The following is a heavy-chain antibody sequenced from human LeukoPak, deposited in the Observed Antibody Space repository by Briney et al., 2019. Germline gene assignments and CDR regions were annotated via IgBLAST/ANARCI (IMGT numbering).Heavy chain of an antibody. D-gene: IGHD3-3*01. V-gene: IGHV3-7*01. Sequence: GGSLRLSCAVSGVTFCSHWMIWLRQAPGKGLEWVANINKDGSEKYYVDSVKGRFTISRDNAKNSLYLQVNSLRAENTAVYYCAREVGRYRLLVYWGQGALVTISS. CDR1: GVTFCSHW. J-gene: IGHJ4*02. CDR2: INKDGSEK. CDR3: AREVGRYRLLVY.